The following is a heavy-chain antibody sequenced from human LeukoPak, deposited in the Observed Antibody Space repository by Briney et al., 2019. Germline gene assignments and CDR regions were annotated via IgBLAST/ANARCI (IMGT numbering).Heavy chain of an antibody. V-gene: IGHV3-74*01. CDR3: LRDLNWSLDQ. D-gene: IGHD1-20*01. CDR2: IKSDGITI. Sequence: GRSLRLSCAASGFTFSNYMMHWVRQAPGKGLVWVSRIKSDGITITYADSVKGRFTISRDNAKNTLYLQMNSLRAEDTAVYYCLRDLNWSLDQWGQGTLVTVSS. CDR1: GFTFSNYM. J-gene: IGHJ4*02.